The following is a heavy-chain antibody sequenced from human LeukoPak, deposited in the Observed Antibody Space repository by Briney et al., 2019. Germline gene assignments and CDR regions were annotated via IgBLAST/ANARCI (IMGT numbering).Heavy chain of an antibody. Sequence: GAPVKVSCKASGYTLTSYGISWVRQAPGQGLEWMGWVSAYNGNTHYAQKLQSRVTMTNDTSTSTAYMELRSLRSDDTAVYYGARLRDSSGYGWFDHWGQGTLVTVSS. CDR3: ARLRDSSGYGWFDH. CDR2: VSAYNGNT. V-gene: IGHV1-18*01. D-gene: IGHD3-22*01. CDR1: GYTLTSYG. J-gene: IGHJ5*02.